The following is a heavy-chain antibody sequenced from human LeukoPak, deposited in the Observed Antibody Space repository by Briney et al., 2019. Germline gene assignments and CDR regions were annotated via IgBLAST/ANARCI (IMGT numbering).Heavy chain of an antibody. J-gene: IGHJ3*02. CDR2: IYTSGST. V-gene: IGHV4-4*07. CDR3: ARDRLVTADAFDI. D-gene: IGHD2-21*02. CDR1: GGSISGHY. Sequence: SETLSLTCTVSGGSISGHYWSWIRQPAGKGLGWIGRIYTSGSTNYNPSLKSRVTMSVDTSKNQFSLKLSSVTAADTAVYYCARDRLVTADAFDIWGQGTMVTVSS.